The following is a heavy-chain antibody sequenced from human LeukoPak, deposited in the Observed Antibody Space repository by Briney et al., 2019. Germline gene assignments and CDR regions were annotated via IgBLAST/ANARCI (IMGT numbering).Heavy chain of an antibody. D-gene: IGHD6-13*01. J-gene: IGHJ4*02. V-gene: IGHV3-21*01. CDR2: ISSSSSYI. CDR1: GFTFSSYS. Sequence: PGGSLRLSCAASGFTFSSYSTNWVRQAPGKGLEWVSSISSSSSYIYYADSVKGRFTISRDNAKNSLYLQMNSLRAEDTAVYYCARERTNIAAAGTAFHYFDYWGQGTLVTVSS. CDR3: ARERTNIAAAGTAFHYFDY.